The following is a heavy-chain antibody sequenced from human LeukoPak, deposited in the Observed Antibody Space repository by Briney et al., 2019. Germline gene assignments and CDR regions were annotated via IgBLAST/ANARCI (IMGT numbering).Heavy chain of an antibody. CDR3: ARDSAADDNDFDV. CDR2: IWSHGNRK. Sequence: GGSLRLSCIPSGFSFSSYGMHWVRQAPGKGLEWVAVIWSHGNRKHHSDSVEGRFAISRDNSKNILYLQMNNLRAEDTALYYCARDSAADDNDFDVWGQGTMVTASS. D-gene: IGHD6-25*01. CDR1: GFSFSSYG. J-gene: IGHJ3*01. V-gene: IGHV3-33*01.